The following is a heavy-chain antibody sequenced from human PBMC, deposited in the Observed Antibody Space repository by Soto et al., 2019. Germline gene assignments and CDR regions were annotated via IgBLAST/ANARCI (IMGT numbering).Heavy chain of an antibody. CDR3: ARYGRKWNYYYFGMDV. J-gene: IGHJ6*02. Sequence: SETLSLTCTVSGGSISSDDYYWGWVRQPPGKGLEWIGYIYYSGSTYYNPSLKSRVSISVDTSKNQFSLKLRSVTAADTAVYYCARYGRKWNYYYFGMDVWGQGTTVTVSS. V-gene: IGHV4-30-4*01. D-gene: IGHD1-26*01. CDR1: GGSISSDDYY. CDR2: IYYSGST.